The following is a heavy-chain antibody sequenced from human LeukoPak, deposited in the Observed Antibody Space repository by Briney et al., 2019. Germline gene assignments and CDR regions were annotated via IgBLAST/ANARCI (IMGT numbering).Heavy chain of an antibody. CDR3: ARVSWFPGTSYYYMDV. D-gene: IGHD1-1*01. CDR1: GGSTSSNY. V-gene: IGHV4-59*01. J-gene: IGHJ6*03. Sequence: SETLSLTCTVSGGSTSSNYWSWIRQPPGKGLEWIGYINYSGSTNYNPSLKSRVTIPVDTSKNQFSLKLSSVTAADTAVYYCARVSWFPGTSYYYMDVWGKGTTVTVSS. CDR2: INYSGST.